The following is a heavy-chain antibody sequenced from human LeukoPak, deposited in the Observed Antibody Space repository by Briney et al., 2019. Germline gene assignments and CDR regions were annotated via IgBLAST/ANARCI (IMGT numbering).Heavy chain of an antibody. CDR1: GFTFSSYS. V-gene: IGHV3-53*01. J-gene: IGHJ5*02. CDR2: TFTGGST. Sequence: GGSLRLSCAASGFTFSSYSMNWVRQAPGKGLEWVSATFTGGSTYYADSVKGRFTISRDTSKNTLHLQMNNLRPEDTAVYYCAREGYHNSRGSQSWYTAAWGQGTLVIVSS. D-gene: IGHD2/OR15-2a*01. CDR3: AREGYHNSRGSQSWYTAA.